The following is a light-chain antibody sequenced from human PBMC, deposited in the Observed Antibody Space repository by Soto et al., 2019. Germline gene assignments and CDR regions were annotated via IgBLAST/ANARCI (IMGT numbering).Light chain of an antibody. Sequence: EIVLTQSPGTLSLSPGERATLSCRASQSVSSSYLAWYQQKPGQAPRLLIYGASSRAIGIPDRFSGSGSGTDFTLTISRLEPKDFAVYYCQQYGSSPPITFGQGTRLEIK. J-gene: IGKJ5*01. V-gene: IGKV3-20*01. CDR2: GAS. CDR3: QQYGSSPPIT. CDR1: QSVSSSY.